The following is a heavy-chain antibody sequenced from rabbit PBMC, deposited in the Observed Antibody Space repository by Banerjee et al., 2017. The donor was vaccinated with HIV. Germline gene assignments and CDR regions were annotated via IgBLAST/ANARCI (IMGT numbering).Heavy chain of an antibody. CDR3: ARGADIAGDGWKL. CDR2: IYSSSGT. J-gene: IGHJ3*01. V-gene: IGHV1S40*01. D-gene: IGHD2-1*01. Sequence: QSLEESGGDLVKPGASLTLTCTASGIDFSSYYYMCWVRQAPGKGLEWIACIYSSSGTHYASWAKGRFTISKTSSTTVTLQMTSLTAADTATYFCARGADIAGDGWKLWGQGTLVTVS. CDR1: GIDFSSYYY.